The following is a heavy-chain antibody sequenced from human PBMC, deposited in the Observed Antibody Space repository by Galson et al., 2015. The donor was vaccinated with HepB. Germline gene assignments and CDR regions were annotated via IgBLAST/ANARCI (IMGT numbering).Heavy chain of an antibody. Sequence: CAISGDSVSTDAADWNWVRQSPSRGLEWLGRTFYRAKWYSEYADSVKSRIIVKPDTGKNQFSLQVNSVTPEDTAVYYCARGWGWGYDYWGQGILVIVSS. CDR3: ARGWGWGYDY. CDR2: TFYRAKWYS. J-gene: IGHJ4*02. D-gene: IGHD7-27*01. V-gene: IGHV6-1*01. CDR1: GDSVSTDAAD.